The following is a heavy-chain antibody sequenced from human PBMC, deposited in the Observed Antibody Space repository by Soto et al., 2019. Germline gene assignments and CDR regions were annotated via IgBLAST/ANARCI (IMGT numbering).Heavy chain of an antibody. J-gene: IGHJ6*02. V-gene: IGHV4-59*08. D-gene: IGHD2-2*01. CDR3: ARHSRAVSYYGMDV. CDR2: IYYSGST. Sequence: PSETLSLTCTVSGCSISNYYWSWIRQPPGKGLEWIGYIYYSGSTNYNPSLKSRVSISLGTSKNQFSLRLSSVTAADTAVYYCARHSRAVSYYGMDVWGQGTTVTVS. CDR1: GCSISNYY.